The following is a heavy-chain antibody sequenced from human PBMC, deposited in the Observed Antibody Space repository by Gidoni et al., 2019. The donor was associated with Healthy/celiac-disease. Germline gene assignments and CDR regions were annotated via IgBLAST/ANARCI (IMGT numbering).Heavy chain of an antibody. CDR2: ISSDSSYI. CDR1: GFTFSSYS. D-gene: IGHD3-9*01. CDR3: ARGGGQRYLYYFDY. Sequence: EVQLVESGGGLVKPGGSLRLSCAASGFTFSSYSMTWVRQAPGKGLEWVSSISSDSSYIYYTDSVKGRFTISRDNAKNSLYLQMNSLRAEDTAVYYCARGGGQRYLYYFDYWGQGTLVTVSS. J-gene: IGHJ4*02. V-gene: IGHV3-21*01.